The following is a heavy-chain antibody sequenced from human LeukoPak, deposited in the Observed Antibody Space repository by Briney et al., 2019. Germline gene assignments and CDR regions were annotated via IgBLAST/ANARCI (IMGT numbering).Heavy chain of an antibody. Sequence: SVKVSCKASGFTFTSSAIQWVRQARGQRLEWIGWIVVGSGNTNYAQKFQERVTITRDMSTSTAYMELSSLRSEDTAVYYCARDAAYCGGDCYLNDAFDIWGQGTMVTVSS. J-gene: IGHJ3*02. CDR3: ARDAAYCGGDCYLNDAFDI. CDR2: IVVGSGNT. D-gene: IGHD2-21*02. CDR1: GFTFTSSA. V-gene: IGHV1-58*02.